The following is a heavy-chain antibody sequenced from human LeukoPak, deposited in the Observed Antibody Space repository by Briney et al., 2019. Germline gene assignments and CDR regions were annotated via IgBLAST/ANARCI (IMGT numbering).Heavy chain of an antibody. CDR3: ARVGGLLWFGELLYYFDY. Sequence: ASVKVSCKVSGYTFTSYGISWVRQAPGQGLEWMGWISAYNDNTNYAQKLQGRVTMTTDTSTSTAYMELRSLRSDDTAVYYCARVGGLLWFGELLYYFDYWGQGTLVTVSS. V-gene: IGHV1-18*01. J-gene: IGHJ4*02. D-gene: IGHD3-10*01. CDR1: GYTFTSYG. CDR2: ISAYNDNT.